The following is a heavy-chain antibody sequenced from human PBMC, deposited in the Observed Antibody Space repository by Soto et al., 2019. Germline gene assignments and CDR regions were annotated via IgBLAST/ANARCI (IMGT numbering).Heavy chain of an antibody. CDR2: IYYSGST. CDR1: GGSIRSGGYY. J-gene: IGHJ6*02. CDR3: ARDRLMATAGTARHYFGLDV. Sequence: SDTLSLTCTVSGGSIRSGGYYWSWVRQSPRRGLEWIGNIYYSGSTYYNPSLKSRLTLSVDTSKNQFSLNLSSVTAADTAVYYCARDRLMATAGTARHYFGLDVWGQGTTVTVSS. V-gene: IGHV4-31*03. D-gene: IGHD5-18*01.